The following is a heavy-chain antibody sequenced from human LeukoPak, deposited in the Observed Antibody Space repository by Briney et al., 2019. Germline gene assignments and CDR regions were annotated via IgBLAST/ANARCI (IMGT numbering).Heavy chain of an antibody. J-gene: IGHJ4*02. V-gene: IGHV4-61*05. CDR1: GGSISSSSYY. D-gene: IGHD3-9*01. Sequence: VKPSETLSLTCTVSGGSISSSSYYWSWIRQPPGKGLEWIGYIYYSGSTNYNPSLKSRVTISVDTSKNQFSLKLSSVTAADTAVYYCARGGTLTGYSILEHWGQGTLVTVSS. CDR3: ARGGTLTGYSILEH. CDR2: IYYSGST.